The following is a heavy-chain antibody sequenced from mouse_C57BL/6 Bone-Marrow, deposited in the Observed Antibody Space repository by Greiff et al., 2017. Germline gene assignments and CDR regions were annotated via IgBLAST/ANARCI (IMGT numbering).Heavy chain of an antibody. CDR3: TTSPYVAMDY. V-gene: IGHV14-4*01. Sequence: VHVKQSGAELVRPGASVKLSCTASGFNIKDDYMHWVEQRPEQGLEWIGWIDPENGETEYASKFQGKAPLTAETSSNTAYLPLSSLTSEDTAVDYCTTSPYVAMDYWGQGTSVTVAS. J-gene: IGHJ4*01. CDR1: GFNIKDDY. D-gene: IGHD1-1*01. CDR2: IDPENGET.